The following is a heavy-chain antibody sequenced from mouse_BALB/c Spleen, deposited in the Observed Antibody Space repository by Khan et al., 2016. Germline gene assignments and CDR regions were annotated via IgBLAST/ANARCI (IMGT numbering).Heavy chain of an antibody. CDR2: INTHTGVP. CDR1: GYTFTTAG. J-gene: IGHJ4*01. CDR3: ARGYGYIYAMDY. D-gene: IGHD2-2*01. V-gene: IGHV9-4*02. Sequence: LVESGPELKKPGETVRISCKASGYTFTTAGIQWVQKMPGKGLKWIGWINTHTGVPKYAEDFTGRFAFSLETSASTAYLQISNLKNEDTAMYFCARGYGYIYAMDYWGQGTSVTVSS.